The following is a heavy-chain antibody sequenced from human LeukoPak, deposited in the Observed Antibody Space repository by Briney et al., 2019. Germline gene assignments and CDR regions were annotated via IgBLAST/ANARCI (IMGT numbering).Heavy chain of an antibody. V-gene: IGHV3-7*01. J-gene: IGHJ3*02. D-gene: IGHD1-1*01. CDR1: GFTFSSYW. CDR2: IKQDGSEK. Sequence: GGSLRLSCAASGFTFSSYWTSWVRQAPGKGLEWVANIKQDGSEKYYVDSVKGRFTISRDNAKNSLYLQMNNLRVEDTAVYYCARDSIIRGKTGACDIWGQGTMVTVSS. CDR3: ARDSIIRGKTGACDI.